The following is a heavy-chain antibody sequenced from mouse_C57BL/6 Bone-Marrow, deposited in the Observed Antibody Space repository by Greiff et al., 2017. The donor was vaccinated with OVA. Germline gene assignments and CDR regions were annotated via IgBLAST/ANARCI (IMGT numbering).Heavy chain of an antibody. Sequence: VQLQQSGAELVQPGASVTLSCTASGFNIKDSYMHWVQQRPEQGLEWIGRIDPEDGETQSDPKFQGKATITADTSSNTAYLQLSILTSEDTADYYCAESGNYIDYWGQGTTLTVSS. V-gene: IGHV14-2*01. CDR1: GFNIKDSY. J-gene: IGHJ2*01. CDR3: AESGNYIDY. CDR2: IDPEDGET. D-gene: IGHD1-1*01.